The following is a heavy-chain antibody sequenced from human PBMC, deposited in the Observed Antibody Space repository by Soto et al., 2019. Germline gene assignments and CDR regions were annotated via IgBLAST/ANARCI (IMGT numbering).Heavy chain of an antibody. CDR2: IIPIIGTA. CDR1: GGTFNNYA. Sequence: QVQLVQSGAEVKKPGSSVKVSCKASGGTFNNYAISWVRQAPGQGLEWMGGIIPIIGTADYAHKFQGRLAISEDESTGTTFRVLSSLRSEDTALYYCARGGVDVVATSDFDYWGQGTVVTVSS. J-gene: IGHJ4*02. D-gene: IGHD5-12*01. CDR3: ARGGVDVVATSDFDY. V-gene: IGHV1-69*01.